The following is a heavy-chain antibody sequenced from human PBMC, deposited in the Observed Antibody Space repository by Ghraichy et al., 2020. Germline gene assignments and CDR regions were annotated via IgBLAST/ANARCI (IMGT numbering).Heavy chain of an antibody. V-gene: IGHV3-9*01. D-gene: IGHD2-2*01. Sequence: LSLTCAASGFTFDDYAMHWVRQAPGKGLEWVSGISWNSGTVAYAGSVRGRFSISRDNARNSLYLQMNSLRPEDTALYYCGKVRYRLHDALDFWGQGTMVTVSS. CDR2: ISWNSGTV. J-gene: IGHJ3*01. CDR1: GFTFDDYA. CDR3: GKVRYRLHDALDF.